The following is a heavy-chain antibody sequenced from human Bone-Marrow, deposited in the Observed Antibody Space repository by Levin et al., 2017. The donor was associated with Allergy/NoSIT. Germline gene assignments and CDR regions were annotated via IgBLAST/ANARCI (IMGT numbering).Heavy chain of an antibody. D-gene: IGHD2-21*02. CDR3: ARKIPAIPYFDL. Sequence: SCAVSGYSISSENWWGWIRQPPGKGLEWIGYIYSGGSTYYNPSLNSRVSMSVDTSKNQFSVNLRSVTAADTAVYYCARKIPAIPYFDLWGRGTLVTVSS. V-gene: IGHV4-28*01. CDR1: GYSISSENW. CDR2: IYSGGST. J-gene: IGHJ2*01.